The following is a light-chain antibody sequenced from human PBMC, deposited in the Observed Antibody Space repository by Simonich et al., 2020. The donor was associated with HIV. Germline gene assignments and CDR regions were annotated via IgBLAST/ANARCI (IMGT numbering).Light chain of an antibody. Sequence: SVSESPGKTVTISCTRSSGSIASNYVQWYQQRPGSAPTAVIYEDNQRPSGVPDRFSGSIDSSSNSASLTISGLKTEDEADYYCQSYDGSNHRVFGGGTKLTVL. V-gene: IGLV6-57*03. CDR1: SGSIASNY. CDR3: QSYDGSNHRV. J-gene: IGLJ3*02. CDR2: EDN.